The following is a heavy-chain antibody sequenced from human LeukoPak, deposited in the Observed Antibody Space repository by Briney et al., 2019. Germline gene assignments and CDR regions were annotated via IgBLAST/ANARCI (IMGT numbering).Heavy chain of an antibody. D-gene: IGHD3-10*01. CDR1: GITVSTNY. CDR3: ASMVRGTASGY. V-gene: IGHV3-66*01. Sequence: SGGSLRLSCAVSGITVSTNYMSWVRQAPGKELEWVSVIYSSGNTYYADSMKGRFTISRDNSKNTLYLQITSLRAEDTAVYYCASMVRGTASGYWGQGTLVTVSS. J-gene: IGHJ4*02. CDR2: IYSSGNT.